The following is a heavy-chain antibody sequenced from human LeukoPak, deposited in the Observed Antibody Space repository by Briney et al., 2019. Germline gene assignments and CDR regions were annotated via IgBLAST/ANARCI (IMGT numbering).Heavy chain of an antibody. CDR3: AKAGD. J-gene: IGHJ4*02. D-gene: IGHD7-27*01. Sequence: GGFLRLSCAASGFTFSSYGMHWVRQAPGKGLEWVAVISYDGSNKYYADSVKGRFTISRDNSKNTLYLQMNSLRAEDTAVYYCAKAGDWGQGTLVTVSS. CDR2: ISYDGSNK. V-gene: IGHV3-30*18. CDR1: GFTFSSYG.